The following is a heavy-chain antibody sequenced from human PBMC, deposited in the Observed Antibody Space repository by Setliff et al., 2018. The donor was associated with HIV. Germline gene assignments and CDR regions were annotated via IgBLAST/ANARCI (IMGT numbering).Heavy chain of an antibody. CDR1: GGSISSYY. CDR3: ARRTYSPGPFWYFDI. Sequence: SETLSLTCTVSGGSISSYYWSWIRQPAGKGLEWIGRIDTSGTTNYNPSLKSRVTMSVDASKNQFSLGLSSVTAADTGVYYCARRTYSPGPFWYFDIWGRGTLVTVSS. V-gene: IGHV4-4*07. D-gene: IGHD5-18*01. CDR2: IDTSGTT. J-gene: IGHJ2*01.